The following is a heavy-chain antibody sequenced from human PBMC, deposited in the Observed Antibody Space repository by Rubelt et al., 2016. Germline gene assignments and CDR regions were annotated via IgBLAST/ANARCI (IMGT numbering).Heavy chain of an antibody. V-gene: IGHV3-30*18. CDR1: GFPFSDYG. CDR2: TSYDGSNK. J-gene: IGHJ4*02. Sequence: SRGGLVQPGRSLRLSCAASGFPFSDYGMHWVRQAPGKGLEWVAVTSYDGSNKYYGDSVKGRFTTSRDNSKNTLYLQMNSLRVEDTAVYYCAKGGSRSSWNVGHYWGQGTLVTVSS. CDR3: AKGGSRSSWNVGHY. D-gene: IGHD6-13*01.